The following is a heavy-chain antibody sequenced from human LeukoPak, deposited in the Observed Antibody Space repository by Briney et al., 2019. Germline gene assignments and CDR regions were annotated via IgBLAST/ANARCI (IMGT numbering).Heavy chain of an antibody. Sequence: GGSLRLSCVGSGFTLSSYGMSWVRQAPGKGLEWVSGISTSGGTTYYADSVKGRFTISRDNSKNSLYLQMNSLRAEDTAVYYCARLSQLTTVTTRVHYYYYMDVWGKGTTVTVSS. CDR3: ARLSQLTTVTTRVHYYYYMDV. V-gene: IGHV3-23*01. CDR2: ISTSGGTT. D-gene: IGHD4-17*01. CDR1: GFTLSSYG. J-gene: IGHJ6*03.